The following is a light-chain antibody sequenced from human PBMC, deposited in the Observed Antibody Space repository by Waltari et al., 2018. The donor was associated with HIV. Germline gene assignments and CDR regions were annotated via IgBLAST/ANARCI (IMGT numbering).Light chain of an antibody. V-gene: IGKV3-15*01. CDR2: GAS. CDR3: QQYNNWPPTPLT. CDR1: QSVSSN. Sequence: ERVMTQSPATLSVSTGERATLSYRASQSVSSNFAWYQQNPGQAPRLLIYGASTRASGIPARFSGSGSGTEFTVTISSLQSEDFAVYSCQQYNNWPPTPLTFGGGTKVEIK. J-gene: IGKJ4*01.